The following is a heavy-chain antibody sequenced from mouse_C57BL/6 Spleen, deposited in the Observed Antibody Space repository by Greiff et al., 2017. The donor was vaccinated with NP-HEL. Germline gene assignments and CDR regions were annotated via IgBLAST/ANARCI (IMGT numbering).Heavy chain of an antibody. J-gene: IGHJ1*03. CDR2: IYPSDSET. V-gene: IGHV1-61*01. D-gene: IGHD4-1*01. Sequence: QVQLQQPGAELVRPGSSVKLSCKASGYTFTSYWMAWVKQRPGQGLEWIGNIYPSDSETHYNQKFKDKATLTVDKSSSTAYMQLSSLTSEDSAVYYCARGDWAWYFDVWGTGTTVTVSS. CDR3: ARGDWAWYFDV. CDR1: GYTFTSYW.